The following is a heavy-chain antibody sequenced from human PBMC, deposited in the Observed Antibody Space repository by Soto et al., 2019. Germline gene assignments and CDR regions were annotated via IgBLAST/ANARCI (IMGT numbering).Heavy chain of an antibody. J-gene: IGHJ4*02. CDR1: GGSISIGGYY. CDR3: ARDRAAAGLFDY. D-gene: IGHD6-13*01. CDR2: IYYSGST. V-gene: IGHV4-31*03. Sequence: PSETLSFTCTVSGGSISIGGYYWSWIRQHPGRGLEWIGYIYYSGSTYYNPSLKSRVTISVDTSKNQFSLKLSSVTAADTAVYYCARDRAAAGLFDYWGQGTLVTVS.